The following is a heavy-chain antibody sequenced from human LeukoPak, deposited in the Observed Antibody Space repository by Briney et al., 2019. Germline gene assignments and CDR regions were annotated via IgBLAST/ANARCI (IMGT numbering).Heavy chain of an antibody. CDR2: IYYSGST. CDR1: GGSISSSSYY. J-gene: IGHJ5*02. CDR3: ARGGYYYGSGSYYKGWFDP. V-gene: IGHV4-39*07. D-gene: IGHD3-10*01. Sequence: SETLSLTCTVSGGSISSSSYYWGWIRQPPGKGLEWIGSIYYSGSTYYNPSLKSRVTISVDRSKNQFSLKLSSVTAADTAVYYCARGGYYYGSGSYYKGWFDPWGQGTLVTVPS.